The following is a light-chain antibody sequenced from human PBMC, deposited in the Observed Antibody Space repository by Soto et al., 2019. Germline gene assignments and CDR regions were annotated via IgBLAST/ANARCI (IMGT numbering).Light chain of an antibody. J-gene: IGLJ1*01. V-gene: IGLV1-47*01. CDR2: MND. CDR3: ASWDDSLSGYV. Sequence: QSALTQPPSASGNPGQRLTISCSGSTSNILRNYVYWYRQLPGTAPRLLISMNDQRPSGVPDRFSGSKSGTSASLAISGLRSEDEADYYCASWDDSLSGYVFGPGTKVTV. CDR1: TSNILRNY.